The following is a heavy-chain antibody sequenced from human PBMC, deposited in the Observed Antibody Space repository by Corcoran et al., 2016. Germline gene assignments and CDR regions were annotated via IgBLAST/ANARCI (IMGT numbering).Heavy chain of an antibody. Sequence: QVQLVESGGGVVQPGRSLRLSCAASGFTFSSYGMHWVRQAPGKGLEWVAVISYDGSNKYYADSVKGRFTISRDNSKNPLYLQMNSLRAEDTAVYYCAKGGQYYGSGTPIGPWGQGTLVTVSS. CDR1: GFTFSSYG. CDR2: ISYDGSNK. D-gene: IGHD3-10*01. J-gene: IGHJ5*02. CDR3: AKGGQYYGSGTPIGP. V-gene: IGHV3-30*18.